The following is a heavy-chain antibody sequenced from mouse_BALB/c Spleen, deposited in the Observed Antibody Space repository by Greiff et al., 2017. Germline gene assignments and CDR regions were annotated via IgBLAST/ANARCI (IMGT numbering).Heavy chain of an antibody. CDR3: ARSGYYGSSLYWYFDV. D-gene: IGHD1-1*01. J-gene: IGHJ1*01. CDR2: ISSGSSTI. CDR1: GFTFSSFG. Sequence: DVMLVESGAGLVQPGGSRKLSCAASGFTFSSFGMHWVRQAPEKGLEWVAYISSGSSTIYYADTVKGRSTISRDNPKNTLFLQMTSLRSEDTAMYYCARSGYYGSSLYWYFDVWGAGTTVTVSS. V-gene: IGHV5-17*02.